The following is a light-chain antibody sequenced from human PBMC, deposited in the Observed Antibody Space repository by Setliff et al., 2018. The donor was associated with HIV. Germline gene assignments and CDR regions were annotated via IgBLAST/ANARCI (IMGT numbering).Light chain of an antibody. Sequence: QSALTQPASVSGSPGQSVTISCTGTSSDVGGYNFASWYQQHPGKTPELLIYDVTNRPSGVSDRFSGSQSGNTASLTISGLQPEDEADYYCSSYTSTRALLFGGGTKVTVL. CDR1: SSDVGGYNF. J-gene: IGLJ2*01. CDR2: DVT. V-gene: IGLV2-14*03. CDR3: SSYTSTRALL.